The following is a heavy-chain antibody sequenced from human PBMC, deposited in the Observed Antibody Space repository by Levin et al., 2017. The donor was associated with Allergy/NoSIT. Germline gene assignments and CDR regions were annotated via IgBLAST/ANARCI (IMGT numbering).Heavy chain of an antibody. J-gene: IGHJ4*02. CDR3: AKDILRQLVGLDY. D-gene: IGHD6-13*01. Sequence: PGGSLRLSCAASGFTFDDYAMHWVRQAPGKGLEWVSGISWNSGSIGYADSVKGRFTISRDNAKNSLYLQMNSLRAEDTALYYCAKDILRQLVGLDYWGQGTLVTVSS. CDR1: GFTFDDYA. V-gene: IGHV3-9*01. CDR2: ISWNSGSI.